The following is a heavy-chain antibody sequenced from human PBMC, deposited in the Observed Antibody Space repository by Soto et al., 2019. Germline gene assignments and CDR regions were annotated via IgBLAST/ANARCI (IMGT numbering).Heavy chain of an antibody. CDR2: INPNRGDT. Sequence: QVHLVQSGAEVKKPGVSVKVSCEASGYTFTDYFIHWVRQAPGQGLEWIGWINPNRGDTKFAPRFQCRVTMTANTSISTAYMELTSLRCDDTAVYSCARDGLTVQYAIDIWGQATMVIVSS. V-gene: IGHV1-2*02. CDR1: GYTFTDYF. J-gene: IGHJ3*02. D-gene: IGHD3-9*01. CDR3: ARDGLTVQYAIDI.